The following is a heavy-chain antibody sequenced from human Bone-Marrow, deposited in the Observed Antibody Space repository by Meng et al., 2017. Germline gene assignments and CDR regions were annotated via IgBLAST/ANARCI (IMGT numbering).Heavy chain of an antibody. CDR2: ISGSGGST. D-gene: IGHD2-2*01. V-gene: IGHV3-23*01. Sequence: GESLKISCAASGFTFSSYAMSWVRQAPGKGLEWVSAISGSGGSTYYADSVKGRFTISRDNSKNTLYLQMNSLRAEDTAVYYCAKDQFTSAAAHYYYYGMDVWGQGTTVTVS. CDR1: GFTFSSYA. CDR3: AKDQFTSAAAHYYYYGMDV. J-gene: IGHJ6*02.